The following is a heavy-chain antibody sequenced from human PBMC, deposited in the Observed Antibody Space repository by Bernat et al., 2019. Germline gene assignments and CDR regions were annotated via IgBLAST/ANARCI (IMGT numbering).Heavy chain of an antibody. CDR1: GFTFSSYA. CDR2: ISGSGGST. J-gene: IGHJ4*02. CDR3: AKDPGYYDSSGYYNDY. Sequence: EVQLLESGGGLVQPGGSLRLSCAASGFTFSSYAMSWVRQAPGKGLEWVSAISGSGGSTYYADSVKGRFTISRDNSKNTLYLQMNSLRAEDTAVYYCAKDPGYYDSSGYYNDYWGQGTLVTVSS. V-gene: IGHV3-23*01. D-gene: IGHD3-22*01.